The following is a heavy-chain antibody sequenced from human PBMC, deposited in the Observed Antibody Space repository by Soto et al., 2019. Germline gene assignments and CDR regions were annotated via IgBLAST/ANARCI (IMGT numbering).Heavy chain of an antibody. CDR1: GLTVSHNY. D-gene: IGHD3-16*01. J-gene: IGHJ6*02. Sequence: GGSLRLSCVASGLTVSHNYMAWVRQAPEMGLEWVSILYTEGTTYYADSVKGRFTISRDSSKNTLFLQMDSLRAENTAVYYCVRPRPSGENYGMDVWGQGTTVTVSS. CDR2: LYTEGTT. CDR3: VRPRPSGENYGMDV. V-gene: IGHV3-53*01.